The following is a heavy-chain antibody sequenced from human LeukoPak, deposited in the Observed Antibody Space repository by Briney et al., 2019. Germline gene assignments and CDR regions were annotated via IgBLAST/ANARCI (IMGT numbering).Heavy chain of an antibody. J-gene: IGHJ4*02. Sequence: GGSLRLSCAASGFTFSNAWMSWVRQAPGKGLEWVGRIKSKTDGGTTDYAAPVKGRFTISRDDSKNTLCLQMNSLKTEDTAVYYCTTERWDSSSWNPFDYWGQGTLVTVSS. CDR1: GFTFSNAW. D-gene: IGHD6-13*01. CDR2: IKSKTDGGTT. V-gene: IGHV3-15*01. CDR3: TTERWDSSSWNPFDY.